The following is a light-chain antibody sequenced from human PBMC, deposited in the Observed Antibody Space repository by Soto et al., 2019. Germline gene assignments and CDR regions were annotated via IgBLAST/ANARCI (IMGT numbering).Light chain of an antibody. V-gene: IGKV3-15*01. CDR3: QQYDNWPLT. Sequence: DIVMTQSTATLSVSPGEIATLSCRASQSVSSNLAWYHQKPGQPPRILIYDASTSATGIPARFSGSASGTEFALTISSLQSEDVAGYYCQQYDNWPLTFGGGKKVEIK. CDR2: DAS. CDR1: QSVSSN. J-gene: IGKJ4*01.